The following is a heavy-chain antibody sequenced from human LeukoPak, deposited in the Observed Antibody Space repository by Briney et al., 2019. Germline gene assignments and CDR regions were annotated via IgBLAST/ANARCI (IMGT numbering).Heavy chain of an antibody. D-gene: IGHD3-16*01. CDR1: GGSFSNYA. J-gene: IGHJ6*03. V-gene: IGHV1-69*06. Sequence: SVNVSCRASGGSFSNYAITWVRQAPGQGLEWMGRIIPIFGATTYAQKFQGRVTITADMGSSTAYLELTGLTSEDTALYFCAKQGAVRQDYYMDVWGNGTTVIVSS. CDR3: AKQGAVRQDYYMDV. CDR2: IIPIFGAT.